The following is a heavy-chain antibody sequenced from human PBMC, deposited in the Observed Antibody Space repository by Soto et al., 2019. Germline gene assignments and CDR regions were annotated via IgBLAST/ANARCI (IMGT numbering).Heavy chain of an antibody. CDR2: MFHSGVA. J-gene: IGHJ4*02. CDR3: ATDNVDSMLEY. V-gene: IGHV4-4*02. Sequence: SETLSLTCVVSDGSISTYDWWTLVRPPPGKGLEWIGKMFHSGVADYSPSLKSRVTMSADSSKNHFSLRLTAVTAADTAVYYCATDNVDSMLEYWGQGTQVTVSS. CDR1: DGSISTYDW. D-gene: IGHD3-3*01.